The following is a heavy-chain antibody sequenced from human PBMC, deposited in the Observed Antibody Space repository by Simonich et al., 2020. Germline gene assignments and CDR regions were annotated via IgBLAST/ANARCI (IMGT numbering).Heavy chain of an antibody. D-gene: IGHD1-26*01. CDR1: GYTFTSYD. Sequence: QVQLVQSGAEVKKPGASVQVSCKASGYTFTSYDINWVRQATGKGHEWMGWMNPNSGNTGYAQKFQGRVTITRNTSISTAYMELSSLRSEDTAVYYCARTYSGSYYYFDYWGQGTLVTVSS. J-gene: IGHJ4*02. CDR2: MNPNSGNT. V-gene: IGHV1-8*03. CDR3: ARTYSGSYYYFDY.